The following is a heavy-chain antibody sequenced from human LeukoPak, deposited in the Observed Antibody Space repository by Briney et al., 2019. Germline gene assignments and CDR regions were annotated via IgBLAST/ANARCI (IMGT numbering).Heavy chain of an antibody. CDR3: AREIRDCSSTSCYNYYGMDV. CDR1: GYTFTGYY. Sequence: GASVKVSCKASGYTFTGYYMHWVRQAPGQGLEWMGRINPNSGGTNYAQKFQGRVTMTRDTSISTAYMVLSRLTSDDTAVYYCAREIRDCSSTSCYNYYGMDVWGQGTTVTVSS. V-gene: IGHV1-2*06. CDR2: INPNSGGT. J-gene: IGHJ6*02. D-gene: IGHD2-2*01.